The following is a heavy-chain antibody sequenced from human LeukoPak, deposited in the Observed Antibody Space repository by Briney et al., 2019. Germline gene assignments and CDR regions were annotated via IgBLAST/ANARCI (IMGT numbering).Heavy chain of an antibody. CDR3: ARAREQGRDGYNSRTPKAGHDAFDI. V-gene: IGHV1-69*05. CDR2: IILIFGTA. Sequence: SVKVTFKASGGTFSSYAISWVRQAPGQGLDWMGVIILIFGTANYPQKFEGRVTITTDESTSTAYMELSSLRSEDTAVYYCARAREQGRDGYNSRTPKAGHDAFDIWGQGTMVTVSS. D-gene: IGHD5-24*01. CDR1: GGTFSSYA. J-gene: IGHJ3*02.